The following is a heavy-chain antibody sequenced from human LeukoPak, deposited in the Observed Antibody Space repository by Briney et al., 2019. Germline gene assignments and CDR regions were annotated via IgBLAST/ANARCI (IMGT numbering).Heavy chain of an antibody. D-gene: IGHD3-16*01. Sequence: SETLSLTCAVYGGSFSGYYWSWIRQPPGKGLEWIGGINHSGSTNYNPSLKSRVTISVDTSKNQFSLKLSSVTAADTAVYYCARGSRLGANYFDYWGQGTLVTVSS. CDR2: INHSGST. CDR1: GGSFSGYY. J-gene: IGHJ4*02. V-gene: IGHV4-34*01. CDR3: ARGSRLGANYFDY.